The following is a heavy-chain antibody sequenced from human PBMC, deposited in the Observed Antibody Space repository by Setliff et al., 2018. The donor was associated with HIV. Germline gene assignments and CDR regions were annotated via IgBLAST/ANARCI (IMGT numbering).Heavy chain of an antibody. CDR2: MSIGGHIK. CDR1: GFTFTSYV. D-gene: IGHD1-26*01. J-gene: IGHJ4*02. Sequence: GGSLRLSCAATGFTFTSYVLHWVRQAPGKGLEWVAVMSIGGHIKIYADSVKGRFTISRDNSKSAVYLQMNSLRPEDTAVYYCVRDPIEGYPDYFDYWGQGTLVTVSS. V-gene: IGHV3-30*03. CDR3: VRDPIEGYPDYFDY.